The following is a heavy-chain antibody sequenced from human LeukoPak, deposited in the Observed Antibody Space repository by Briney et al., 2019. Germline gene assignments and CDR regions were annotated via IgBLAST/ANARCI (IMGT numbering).Heavy chain of an antibody. V-gene: IGHV4-59*08. CDR2: IYYSGST. D-gene: IGHD4-11*01. J-gene: IGHJ4*02. Sequence: NPSETLSLTCTVSGGSISSYYWSWIRQPPGKGLEWIGYIYYSGSTNYNPSLRSRVTISVDTSKNQFSLKLSSVTAADTAVYYCARHRTTSFDYWGQGTLVTVSS. CDR1: GGSISSYY. CDR3: ARHRTTSFDY.